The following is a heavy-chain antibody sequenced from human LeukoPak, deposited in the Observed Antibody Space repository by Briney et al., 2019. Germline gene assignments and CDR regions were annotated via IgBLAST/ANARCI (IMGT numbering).Heavy chain of an antibody. CDR1: GFTFSSYS. CDR2: ISSSSSYI. V-gene: IGHV3-21*01. J-gene: IGHJ4*02. Sequence: AGGSLRLSCAASGFTFSSYSMNWVRQAPGKGLEWVSSISSSSSYIYYADSVKGRFTISRDNAKNSLYLQMNSLRAEDTAVYYCARDFPKSYCSGGSCYSYWGQGTLVTVSS. CDR3: ARDFPKSYCSGGSCYSY. D-gene: IGHD2-15*01.